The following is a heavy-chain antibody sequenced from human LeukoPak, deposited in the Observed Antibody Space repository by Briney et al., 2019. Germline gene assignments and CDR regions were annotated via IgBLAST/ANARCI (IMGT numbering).Heavy chain of an antibody. Sequence: SETLSLTCTVSGGSISSYYWSRIRQPPGKGLEWIGYIYYSGSTNYDPSLKSRVTISVDTSKNQFSLKLSSVAAADTAVYYCARAGPSSTLRYFDWLPEYYFDYWGQGTLVTVSS. CDR2: IYYSGST. CDR3: ARAGPSSTLRYFDWLPEYYFDY. V-gene: IGHV4-59*01. CDR1: GGSISSYY. J-gene: IGHJ4*02. D-gene: IGHD3-9*01.